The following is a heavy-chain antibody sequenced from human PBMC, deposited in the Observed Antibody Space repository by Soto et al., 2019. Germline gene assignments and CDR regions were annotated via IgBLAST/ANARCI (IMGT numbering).Heavy chain of an antibody. CDR1: GGSFSGYY. V-gene: IGHV4-34*01. D-gene: IGHD2-2*01. J-gene: IGHJ4*02. CDR3: AREYCSSTNCYALFDY. Sequence: QEQLQQWGAGLLKPSETLSLTCAVYGGSFSGYYWSWIRQPPGKGLEWIGEINHSGSTNYNPSLKRRVTISVDTSKNQFSLKLSSVTAADTAVYYCAREYCSSTNCYALFDYWGQGTLVTVSS. CDR2: INHSGST.